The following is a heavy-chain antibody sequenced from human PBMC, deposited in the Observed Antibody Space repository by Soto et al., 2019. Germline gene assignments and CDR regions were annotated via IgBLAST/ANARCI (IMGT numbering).Heavy chain of an antibody. J-gene: IGHJ3*02. CDR3: ATYTPHSSGWSTRDAFDI. Sequence: ASVKVSCKVSGYTLTELSMHWVRQAPGKGLELMGGFDPEDGETIYAQKFQGRVTMTEDTSTDTAYMELSSLRSEDTAVYYCATYTPHSSGWSTRDAFDIWGQGTMVTVSS. V-gene: IGHV1-24*01. D-gene: IGHD6-19*01. CDR2: FDPEDGET. CDR1: GYTLTELS.